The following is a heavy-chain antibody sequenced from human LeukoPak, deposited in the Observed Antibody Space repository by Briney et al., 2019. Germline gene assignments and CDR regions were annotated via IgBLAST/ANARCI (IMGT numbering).Heavy chain of an antibody. CDR3: ARESSGWSTFDY. V-gene: IGHV3-21*01. CDR1: GFTFSSYS. D-gene: IGHD6-19*01. J-gene: IGHJ4*02. CDR2: ISSSSYI. Sequence: GGSLRLSCAASGFTFSSYSMNWVRQAPGKGLEWVSSISSSSYIYYADSVKGRFTISRDNAKNSLYLQMNSLRAEDTAVYYCARESSGWSTFDYWGQGTLVTVSS.